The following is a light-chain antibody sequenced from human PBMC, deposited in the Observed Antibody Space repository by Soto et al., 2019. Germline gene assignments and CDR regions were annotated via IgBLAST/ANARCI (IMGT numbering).Light chain of an antibody. CDR1: GSDIGGYNY. J-gene: IGLJ1*01. V-gene: IGLV2-14*01. Sequence: QSVLTQPASVSGSPGQSITISCTGTGSDIGGYNYVSWYQQHPGKAPKLMIYVVTRRPSGVYNRLSGSKSGNTAPLTISGLQAEDEADYYCSSYTTSGTYVFGTGTKVTAL. CDR3: SSYTTSGTYV. CDR2: VVT.